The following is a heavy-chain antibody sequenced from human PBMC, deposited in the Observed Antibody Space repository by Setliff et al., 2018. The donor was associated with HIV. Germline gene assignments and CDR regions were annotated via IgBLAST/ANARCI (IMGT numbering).Heavy chain of an antibody. CDR1: GGSFSGYY. D-gene: IGHD4-17*01. Sequence: KTSETLSLTCAVYGGSFSGYYWSWIRQPPGKGLEWIGEINHRGSTNYNPSLKSRVTISQDTSKNQFSLNLSSVTAADTAVYYCARHCGGRLRYYYYMDVWGKGTTVTVSS. CDR2: INHRGST. V-gene: IGHV4-34*01. J-gene: IGHJ6*03. CDR3: ARHCGGRLRYYYYMDV.